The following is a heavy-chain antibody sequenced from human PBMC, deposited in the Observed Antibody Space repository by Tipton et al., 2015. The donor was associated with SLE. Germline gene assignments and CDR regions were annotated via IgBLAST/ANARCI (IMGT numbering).Heavy chain of an antibody. J-gene: IGHJ4*02. CDR1: GFTFSSYA. V-gene: IGHV3-23*03. D-gene: IGHD5-18*01. CDR2: IYGDGSST. Sequence: SLRLSCAASGFTFSSYAMNWVRQAPGKGLEWVSGIYGDGSSTYYADSVRGRFTISRDNSKNTLYLQMHSLRAEDTAVYYRALQRGYSYGFDYWGQGTLVTVSS. CDR3: ALQRGYSYGFDY.